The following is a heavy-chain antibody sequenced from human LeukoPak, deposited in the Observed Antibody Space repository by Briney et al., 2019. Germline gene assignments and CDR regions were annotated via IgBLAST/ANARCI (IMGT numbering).Heavy chain of an antibody. CDR3: ATYRQVLLPFES. CDR2: IFPSGGEI. D-gene: IGHD2-8*02. CDR1: GFTFSSYA. Sequence: GGSLRLSCAASGFTFSSYAMHWVRQLPGKGLEWVSSIFPSGGEIHYADSVRGRFTISRDNSKSTLSLQMNSLRAEDTAIYYCATYRQVLLPFESWGQGTLVTVSS. J-gene: IGHJ4*02. V-gene: IGHV3-23*01.